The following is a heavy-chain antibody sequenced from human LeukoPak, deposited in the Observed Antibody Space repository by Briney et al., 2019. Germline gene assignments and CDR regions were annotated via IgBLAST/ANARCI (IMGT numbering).Heavy chain of an antibody. CDR2: ISGGGVRT. CDR1: GFTFSSYA. Sequence: GGSLRLSCAASGFTFSSYAMSWVRQAPGKGLEWVSAISGGGVRTYYADSVKGRFTISRDNSKNTLNLQVHSLRAEDTAIYYCAKDGAGTTRVEYFQHWGQGTLVTVSS. J-gene: IGHJ1*01. CDR3: AKDGAGTTRVEYFQH. V-gene: IGHV3-23*01. D-gene: IGHD1-7*01.